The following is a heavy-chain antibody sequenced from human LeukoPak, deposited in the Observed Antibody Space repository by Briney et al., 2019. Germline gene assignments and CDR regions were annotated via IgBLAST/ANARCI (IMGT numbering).Heavy chain of an antibody. V-gene: IGHV3-11*04. J-gene: IGHJ4*02. CDR2: SSGCCSTV. CDR1: GFTFSDYY. CDR3: AGGSGSYRNDY. Sequence: GESLTLSCSVSGFTFSDYYISWLCQPPAKGLEWVSYSSGCCSTVYYANSALGRFPVFRDDANNSLFLQINSLIADATTVFYCAGGSGSYRNDYWGQGTLVTVSS. D-gene: IGHD1-26*01.